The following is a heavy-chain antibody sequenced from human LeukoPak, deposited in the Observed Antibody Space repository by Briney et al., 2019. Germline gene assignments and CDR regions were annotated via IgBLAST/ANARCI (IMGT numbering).Heavy chain of an antibody. CDR3: AKTTEIVGATDYYYYYMDV. D-gene: IGHD1-26*01. CDR2: INPNSGGT. J-gene: IGHJ6*03. Sequence: ASVKVSCKASGYTFTGYYKHWVRQAPGQGLEWMGWINPNSGGTNYAQKFQGRVTMTRDTSVSTAYMELSRLRSDDTAVYYCAKTTEIVGATDYYYYYMDVWGKGTTVTVSS. V-gene: IGHV1-2*02. CDR1: GYTFTGYY.